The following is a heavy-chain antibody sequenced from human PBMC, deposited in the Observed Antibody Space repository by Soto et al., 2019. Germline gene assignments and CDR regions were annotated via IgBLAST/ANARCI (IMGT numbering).Heavy chain of an antibody. Sequence: ASVKVSCKVSGYTLTELSMHWVRQAPGEGLEWMGGFDPEDGETIYAQKFQGRANMTAETSTDTAYMELSSLRAEDTAVYYCATDGGGVDRGGSYYYYGMDVWGQGTTVTVSS. D-gene: IGHD2-15*01. CDR2: FDPEDGET. CDR1: GYTLTELS. CDR3: ATDGGGVDRGGSYYYYGMDV. V-gene: IGHV1-24*01. J-gene: IGHJ6*02.